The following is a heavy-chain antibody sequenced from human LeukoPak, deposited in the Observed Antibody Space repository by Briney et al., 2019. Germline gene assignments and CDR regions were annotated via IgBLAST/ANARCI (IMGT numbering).Heavy chain of an antibody. CDR1: GGSISSGGYY. J-gene: IGHJ4*02. D-gene: IGHD3-9*01. CDR3: LFKQKTEYDILTGPVYYFDY. CDR2: IYYSGST. V-gene: IGHV4-31*03. Sequence: SETMSLTCTVSGGSISSGGYYWSWIRQHPGKGLEGIGYIYYSGSTYYNPSLKSRVTISVDTSKNQFSLKLSSATAADTAVYFFLFKQKTEYDILTGPVYYFDYWGQGTLVTVSS.